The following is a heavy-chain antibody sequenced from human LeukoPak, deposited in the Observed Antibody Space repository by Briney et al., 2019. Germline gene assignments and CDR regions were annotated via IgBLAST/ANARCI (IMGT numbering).Heavy chain of an antibody. CDR3: TRDTLLRYFDWFVPFDY. D-gene: IGHD3-9*01. J-gene: IGHJ4*02. CDR2: IRSKAYGGTT. V-gene: IGHV3-49*03. CDR1: GFTFGDYA. Sequence: PGGSLRLSCTASGFTFGDYAMSWFRQAPGKGLEWVGFIRSKAYGGTTEYAASVKGRFTISRDDSKSIAYLQMNSLKTEDTAVYYCTRDTLLRYFDWFVPFDYWGQGTLVTVSS.